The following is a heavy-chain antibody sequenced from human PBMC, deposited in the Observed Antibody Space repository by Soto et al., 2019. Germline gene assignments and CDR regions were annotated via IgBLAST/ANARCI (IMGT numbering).Heavy chain of an antibody. V-gene: IGHV1-69*06. CDR2: IIPIFGTA. D-gene: IGHD2-2*01. Sequence: GASVKVSCKASGGTFSSYAISWVRQAPGQGLEWMGGIIPIFGTANYAQKFQGRVTITADKSTSTAYMELSSLRSEDTAVYYCASGDGVVVPAASSRGYYYYGMDVWGQGTTVTAP. CDR3: ASGDGVVVPAASSRGYYYYGMDV. CDR1: GGTFSSYA. J-gene: IGHJ6*02.